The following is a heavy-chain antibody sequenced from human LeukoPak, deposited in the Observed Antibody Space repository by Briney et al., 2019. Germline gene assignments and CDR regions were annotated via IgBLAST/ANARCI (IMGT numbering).Heavy chain of an antibody. CDR1: GITFSSYS. Sequence: GGSLRLSCAASGITFSSYSMNWVRQAPGKGLEWVSYISSSSSTIYYADSVKGRFTISRDNAKNSLYLQMNSLRAEDTAVYYCARADIVATGGCFDYWGQGTLVTVSS. V-gene: IGHV3-48*01. J-gene: IGHJ4*02. CDR3: ARADIVATGGCFDY. CDR2: ISSSSSTI. D-gene: IGHD5-12*01.